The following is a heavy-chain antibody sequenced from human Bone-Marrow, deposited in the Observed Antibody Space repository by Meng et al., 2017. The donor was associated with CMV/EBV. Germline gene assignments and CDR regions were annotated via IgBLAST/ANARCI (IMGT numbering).Heavy chain of an antibody. CDR3: TRTTTLYYYYYGMDV. J-gene: IGHJ6*02. V-gene: IGHV3-49*04. CDR1: GFTFGDYA. D-gene: IGHD4-11*01. CDR2: IRGKAYGGTT. Sequence: GGSLRLSCTASGFTFGDYAMSWVRQAPGKGLEWVGFIRGKAYGGTTEYAASVKGRFTISRDDSKSIAYLQMNSLKTEDTAVYYCTRTTTLYYYYYGMDVWGQRTTVTVSS.